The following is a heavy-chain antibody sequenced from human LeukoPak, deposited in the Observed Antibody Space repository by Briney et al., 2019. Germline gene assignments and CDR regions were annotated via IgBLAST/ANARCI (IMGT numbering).Heavy chain of an antibody. V-gene: IGHV4-61*02. Sequence: SETLSLTCTVSGGSISSGSYYWSWIRQPAGKGLEWIGRIYTSGSTNYNPSLKSRVTISVDTSKNQFSLKLSSVTAADTAVYYCARVDSSGYYPYYYYYMDVWGKGTTVTVSS. J-gene: IGHJ6*03. CDR1: GGSISSGSYY. CDR2: IYTSGST. CDR3: ARVDSSGYYPYYYYYMDV. D-gene: IGHD3-22*01.